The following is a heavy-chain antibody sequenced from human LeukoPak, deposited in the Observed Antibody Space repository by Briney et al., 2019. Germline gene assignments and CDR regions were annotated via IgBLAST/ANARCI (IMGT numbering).Heavy chain of an antibody. V-gene: IGHV3-48*04. Sequence: AGGSLRLSCAASGFTFSSYWMSWVRQAPGKGLEWVSYISSSGSTIYYADSVKGRFTISRDNAKNSLYLQMNSLRAEDTAVYYCARERYQGETNWFDPWGQGTLVTVSS. CDR2: ISSSGSTI. CDR3: ARERYQGETNWFDP. CDR1: GFTFSSYW. D-gene: IGHD1-14*01. J-gene: IGHJ5*02.